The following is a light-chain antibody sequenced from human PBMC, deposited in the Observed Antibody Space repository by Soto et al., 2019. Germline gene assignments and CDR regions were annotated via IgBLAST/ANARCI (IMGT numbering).Light chain of an antibody. CDR2: DAS. Sequence: EIVMTQSPATLSVSPGERATLSCRASQSVSSNLAWYQQKPGQAPRLLIYDASTRATGIPARFSGSGSGTEFTLTISSLQSEDFAVYYCQQYNSWPVTFGPATKVDIK. CDR3: QQYNSWPVT. V-gene: IGKV3-15*01. J-gene: IGKJ3*01. CDR1: QSVSSN.